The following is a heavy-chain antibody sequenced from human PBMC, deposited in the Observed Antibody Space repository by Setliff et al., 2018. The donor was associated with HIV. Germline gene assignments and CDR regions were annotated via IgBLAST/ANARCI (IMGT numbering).Heavy chain of an antibody. CDR3: VKSASWDLRGWLH. CDR2: ISITSSTI. J-gene: IGHJ4*02. D-gene: IGHD6-19*01. Sequence: GGSLRLSCAASGFTFNTYNMNWVRQAPGKGLEWVSYISITSSTIYYADSVKGRFTVSRDNAKNSLYLQMSSLRAEDSAVYYCVKSASWDLRGWLHWGQGTPVTVSS. V-gene: IGHV3-48*04. CDR1: GFTFNTYN.